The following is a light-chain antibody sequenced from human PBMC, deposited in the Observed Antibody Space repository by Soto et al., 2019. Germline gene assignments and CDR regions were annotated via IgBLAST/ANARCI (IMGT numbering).Light chain of an antibody. CDR1: QSVHSDGNTY. Sequence: DVVMTQTPLSSPVTLGQPASISCRSSQSVHSDGNTYLSWFQQRPGQSPRLLIYKISNRFSGVPDRFSGSGAGTDFTLKINRVEAEDVGVYYCMQATQFPRTFGQGTKVEIK. CDR2: KIS. CDR3: MQATQFPRT. J-gene: IGKJ1*01. V-gene: IGKV2-24*01.